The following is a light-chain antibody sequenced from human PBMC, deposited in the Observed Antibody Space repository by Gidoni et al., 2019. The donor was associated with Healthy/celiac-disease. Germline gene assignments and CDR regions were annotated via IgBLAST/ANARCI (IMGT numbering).Light chain of an antibody. J-gene: IGKJ4*01. V-gene: IGKV4-1*01. Sequence: DIVMTQSPDSLAVSLGERATINCKSSQSVLYSSKNKNFLAWYQQKPGNPPKLLIYWASTREDGGPDRFSGSVSGTEFTLTISSLQAEDVAVYYCQQYYSTPLTFGGGTKVEIK. CDR1: QSVLYSSKNKNF. CDR3: QQYYSTPLT. CDR2: WAS.